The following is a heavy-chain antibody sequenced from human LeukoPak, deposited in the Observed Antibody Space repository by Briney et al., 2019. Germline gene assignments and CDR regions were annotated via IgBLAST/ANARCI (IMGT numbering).Heavy chain of an antibody. V-gene: IGHV4-30-2*01. CDR1: GGSISSGGYY. D-gene: IGHD3-3*01. CDR3: ARGYDFWSGYSGDPARYYFDY. CDR2: IYHSGST. Sequence: PSQTLSLTCTVSGGSISSGGYYRSWIRQPPGKGLEWIGYIYHSGSTYYNPSLMSRVTISVDRSKNQFSLKLSSVTAADTAVYYCARGYDFWSGYSGDPARYYFDYWGQGTLVTVSS. J-gene: IGHJ4*02.